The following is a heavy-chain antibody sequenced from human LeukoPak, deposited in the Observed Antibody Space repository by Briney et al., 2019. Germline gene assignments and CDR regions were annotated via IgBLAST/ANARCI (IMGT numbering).Heavy chain of an antibody. CDR3: ARGGSGSYYGKDFDY. J-gene: IGHJ4*02. V-gene: IGHV4-38-2*02. D-gene: IGHD3-10*01. Sequence: PSETLSLTCTVSGYSISSNYYWGWIRQPPGKGLEWIGSIYHSGSTHYNPSLKSRVTISVDTSKNQFSLKLSSVTAADTAVYYCARGGSGSYYGKDFDYWGQGTLVTVSS. CDR1: GYSISSNYY. CDR2: IYHSGST.